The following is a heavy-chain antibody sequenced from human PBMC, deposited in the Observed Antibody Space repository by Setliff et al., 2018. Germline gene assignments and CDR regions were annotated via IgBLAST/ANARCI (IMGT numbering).Heavy chain of an antibody. D-gene: IGHD2-15*01. J-gene: IGHJ4*02. Sequence: GESLKISCTTSGFTFFSYTMNWVRQAPGKGLEWVSAITDDGGTTHYAGSVKGRFTIARDNSNSTLYLQMNSLRAEDTAVYYCAKDDAGYCSGGSCYAPFDYWGQGTLVTVSS. V-gene: IGHV3-23*01. CDR3: AKDDAGYCSGGSCYAPFDY. CDR1: GFTFFSYT. CDR2: ITDDGGTT.